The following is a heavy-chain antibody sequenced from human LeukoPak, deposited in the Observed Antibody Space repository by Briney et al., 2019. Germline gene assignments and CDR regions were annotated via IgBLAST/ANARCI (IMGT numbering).Heavy chain of an antibody. CDR2: IYPGDSDT. CDR3: ARPLTTAGVIGY. D-gene: IGHD4-4*01. J-gene: IGHJ4*02. CDR1: GSRFTSYW. V-gene: IGHV5-51*01. Sequence: GAPLQISCKGSGSRFTSYWIGWVRPLPGKGLEWMGIIYPGDSDTRYSPSFQGQVTISPDKSISTPYLQWSSLKASDTAMYYCARPLTTAGVIGYWGQGTLVTVSS.